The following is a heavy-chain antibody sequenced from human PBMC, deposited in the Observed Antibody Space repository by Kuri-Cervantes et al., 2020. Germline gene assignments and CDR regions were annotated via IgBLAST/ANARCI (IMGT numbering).Heavy chain of an antibody. V-gene: IGHV1-46*01. Sequence: ASVKVSCKASGYSLTSYYMHWVRQAPGQGLEWMGIINPSGGSTRYAQKFQGRVTMTRDTSTSTVYMELSSLRSEDTAVYYCARDGGDDSMVQGVIFPYYSMDVWGKGTTVTVSS. CDR1: GYSLTSYY. CDR3: ARDGGDDSMVQGVIFPYYSMDV. D-gene: IGHD3-10*01. J-gene: IGHJ6*03. CDR2: INPSGGST.